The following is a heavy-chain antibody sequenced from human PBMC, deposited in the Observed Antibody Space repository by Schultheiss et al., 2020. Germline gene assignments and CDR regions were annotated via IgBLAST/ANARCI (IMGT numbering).Heavy chain of an antibody. V-gene: IGHV1-69*02. CDR3: ARGAKAYYDILTGLENWFDP. D-gene: IGHD3-9*01. CDR2: IIPILGIA. J-gene: IGHJ5*02. Sequence: SVKVSCKASGGTFSSYTISWVRQAPGQGLEWMGRIIPILGIANYAQKFQGRVTITADKSTSTAYMELSSLRSEDTAVYYCARGAKAYYDILTGLENWFDPWCQGTLVTVSS. CDR1: GGTFSSYT.